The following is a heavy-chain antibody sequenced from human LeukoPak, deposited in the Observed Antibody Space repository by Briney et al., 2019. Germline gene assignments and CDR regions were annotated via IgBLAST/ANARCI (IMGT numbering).Heavy chain of an antibody. Sequence: GSVKVSCKASGYTFTGYYMHWVRQAPGHGLEWMGWINPNSGGTNYAQRLQDRATMTTNTAPSTAYMELRSLRSDDTAVFYRARHPPNWNGAFHIGGQGTMLTVSS. CDR3: ARHPPNWNGAFHI. CDR2: INPNSGGT. V-gene: IGHV1-2*02. CDR1: GYTFTGYY. D-gene: IGHD1-1*01. J-gene: IGHJ3*02.